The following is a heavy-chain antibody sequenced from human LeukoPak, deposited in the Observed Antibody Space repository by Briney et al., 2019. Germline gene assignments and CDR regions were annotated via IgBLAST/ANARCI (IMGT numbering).Heavy chain of an antibody. CDR1: GASIASHSW. D-gene: IGHD1-14*01. J-gene: IGHJ4*01. V-gene: IGHV4/OR15-8*01. CDR2: VYHSGGA. CDR3: AYNRNFALDN. Sequence: NPSETLSLTCAVSGASIASHSWWGWVRQPPGKGLEWIGEVYHSGGANYKPSLKSRVTISVDTSRNHFSLKLTSVTAADTAVYFCAYNRNFALDNWGQGTLVTVSS.